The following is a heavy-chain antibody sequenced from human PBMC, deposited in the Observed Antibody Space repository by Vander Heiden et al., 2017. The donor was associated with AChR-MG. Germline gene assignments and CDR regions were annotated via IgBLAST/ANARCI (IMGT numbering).Heavy chain of an antibody. V-gene: IGHV1-46*01. CDR1: GYTFTSYY. J-gene: IGHJ5*02. CDR3: ARGALHGTLVQGLKKGWFDP. CDR2: INPSSGGT. Sequence: QVQLVQSGAEVKKPGASVKVSCKASGYTFTSYYIPWVRQAPGQGLEWMGIINPSSGGTTYAQKFQGRVTMTRDTSTSTVYMELSSLRYEDTAIYYCARGALHGTLVQGLKKGWFDPWGQGTLVTVSS. D-gene: IGHD3-10*01.